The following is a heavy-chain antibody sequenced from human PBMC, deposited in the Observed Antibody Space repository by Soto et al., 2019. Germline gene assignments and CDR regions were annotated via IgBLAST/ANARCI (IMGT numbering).Heavy chain of an antibody. CDR3: ARALAEGFFSGGSCYQPTNWSDP. D-gene: IGHD2-15*01. CDR1: GGSFSGYY. Sequence: SETLSLTCAVYGGSFSGYYWSWIRQPPGKGLEWSGEINHSGSTNYNPSLKSRVTISVDTSKNQFSLKLSSVTAADTAVYYCARALAEGFFSGGSCYQPTNWSDPWGEGTLVTVCS. CDR2: INHSGST. V-gene: IGHV4-34*01. J-gene: IGHJ5*02.